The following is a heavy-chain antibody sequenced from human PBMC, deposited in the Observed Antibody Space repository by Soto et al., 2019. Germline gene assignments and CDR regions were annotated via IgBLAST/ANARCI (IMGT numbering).Heavy chain of an antibody. J-gene: IGHJ6*03. D-gene: IGHD2-15*01. V-gene: IGHV1-58*02. Sequence: SVKVSCKASGFTFTSSAMQWVRQARGQRLEWIGWIVVGSGNTNYAQKFQERVTITRDMSTSTAYMELSSLRSEDTAVYYCAAPRGSCSGGSCYSDARYYYMDVWGKGTTVTVSS. CDR1: GFTFTSSA. CDR3: AAPRGSCSGGSCYSDARYYYMDV. CDR2: IVVGSGNT.